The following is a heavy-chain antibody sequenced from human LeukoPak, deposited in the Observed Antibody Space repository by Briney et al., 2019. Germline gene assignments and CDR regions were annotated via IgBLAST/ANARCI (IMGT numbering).Heavy chain of an antibody. CDR3: ARTRGDITMVRGVIVPFDY. Sequence: ASVKVSCKASGYTFTGYYMPWVRQAPGQGLEWMGWINPNSGGTNYAQKFQGRVTMTRDTSISTAYMELSRLRSDDTAVYYCARTRGDITMVRGVIVPFDYWGQGTLVTVSS. CDR2: INPNSGGT. V-gene: IGHV1-2*02. CDR1: GYTFTGYY. J-gene: IGHJ4*02. D-gene: IGHD3-10*01.